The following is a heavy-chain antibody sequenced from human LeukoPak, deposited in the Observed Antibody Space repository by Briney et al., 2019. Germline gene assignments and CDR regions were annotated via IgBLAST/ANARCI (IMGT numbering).Heavy chain of an antibody. J-gene: IGHJ6*04. CDR1: GFTFSSYE. D-gene: IGHD6-13*01. CDR3: ARSISSSPSPSYYYGMDV. CDR2: ISSSGSTI. Sequence: GGSLRLSCAASGFTFSSYEMNWVRQAPGKGLEWVSYISSSGSTIYYADSVKGRFTISRDNAKNSLYLQMNSLRAEDPAFYYCARSISSSPSPSYYYGMDVWGKGTTVTVSS. V-gene: IGHV3-48*03.